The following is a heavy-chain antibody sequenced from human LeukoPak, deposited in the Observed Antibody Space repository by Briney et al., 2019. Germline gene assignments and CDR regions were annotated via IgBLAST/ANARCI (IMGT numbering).Heavy chain of an antibody. CDR2: IFPIFGIA. V-gene: IGHV1-69*04. J-gene: IGHJ4*02. D-gene: IGHD5-12*01. CDR1: GGTFSSYA. Sequence: SVKVSCKASGGTFSSYAISWVRQAPGQGLEWMGRIFPIFGIANYAQKFQGRVTITADKSTSTAYMELSSLRSEDTAVYYCARALVATRVYNLGSYFDYWGQGTLVTVSS. CDR3: ARALVATRVYNLGSYFDY.